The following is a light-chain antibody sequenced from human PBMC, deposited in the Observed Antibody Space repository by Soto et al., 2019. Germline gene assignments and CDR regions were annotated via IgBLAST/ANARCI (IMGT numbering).Light chain of an antibody. CDR2: DVS. V-gene: IGLV2-14*01. Sequence: QSALTQPASVSGSPGQPITISCTGTSSDVGSFDSVAWYQHNPGKAPKLMIYDVSNRPSGVSSRLSGFKSGNTASLSISGLQTEDEANYYCSSFTTSSTLVFGTGTKLTVL. CDR1: SSDVGSFDS. J-gene: IGLJ1*01. CDR3: SSFTTSSTLV.